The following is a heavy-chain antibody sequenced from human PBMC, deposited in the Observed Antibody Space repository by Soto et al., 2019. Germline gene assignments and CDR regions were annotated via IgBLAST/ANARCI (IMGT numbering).Heavy chain of an antibody. CDR2: SSWNSVNI. V-gene: IGHV3-9*01. J-gene: IGHJ4*02. CDR3: AQGPGWLQPNFDY. Sequence: EVQLVESGGGLVQPGRSLRLSCAASGFTFDDYAMHWVRQAPGKGLEWVSGSSWNSVNIGYADSVKGRFTISRDNAKNSLFLQMNSLRAEDTAFYYCAQGPGWLQPNFDYWGQGTLVTVS. CDR1: GFTFDDYA. D-gene: IGHD5-12*01.